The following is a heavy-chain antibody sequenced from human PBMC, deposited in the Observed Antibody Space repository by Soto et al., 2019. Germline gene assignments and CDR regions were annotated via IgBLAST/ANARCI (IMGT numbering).Heavy chain of an antibody. D-gene: IGHD3-22*01. CDR3: AADYGCADSSGYYCASSYYYYGMDV. CDR1: GFTFTSSA. V-gene: IGHV1-58*02. CDR2: IVVGSGNT. J-gene: IGHJ6*02. Sequence: GASVKVSCKASGFTFTSSAMQWVRQARGQRLEWIGWIVVGSGNTNYAQKFQERVTITRDMSTSTAYMELSSLRSEDTAVYYCAADYGCADSSGYYCASSYYYYGMDVWGQGTTVTVSS.